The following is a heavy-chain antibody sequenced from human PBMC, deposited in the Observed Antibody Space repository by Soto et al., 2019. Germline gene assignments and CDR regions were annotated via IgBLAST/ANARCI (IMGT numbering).Heavy chain of an antibody. CDR1: GSNFSSYT. CDR2: IIPILGIA. J-gene: IGHJ3*02. D-gene: IGHD1-26*01. Sequence: QVQLVQSGAEVKKPGSSVKVSCKASGSNFSSYTISWMQQAPRKGLEWMGRIIPILGIANYAQKFKGRVTITGDKSTSTAYMDLSSLRSEDTAVYYCARLILGATTNAFEIWAQGTMVTVSS. CDR3: ARLILGATTNAFEI. V-gene: IGHV1-69*02.